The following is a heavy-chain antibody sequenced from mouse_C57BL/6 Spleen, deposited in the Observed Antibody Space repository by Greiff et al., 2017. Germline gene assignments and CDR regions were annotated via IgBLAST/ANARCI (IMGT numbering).Heavy chain of an antibody. J-gene: IGHJ2*01. Sequence: QVQLKQPGAELVRPGSSVKLSCKASGYTFTSYWMHWVKQRPIQGLEWIGNIDPSDSETHYNQKFTDKATLTVDKSSSTAYMQLSSLTSEDSAVYYCARWGIEGYWGQGTTRTVSS. CDR3: ARWGIEGY. CDR2: IDPSDSET. CDR1: GYTFTSYW. V-gene: IGHV1-52*01.